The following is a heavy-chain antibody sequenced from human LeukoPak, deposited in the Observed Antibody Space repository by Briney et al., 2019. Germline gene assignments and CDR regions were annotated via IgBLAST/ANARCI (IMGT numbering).Heavy chain of an antibody. CDR2: IYYSGST. CDR3: ASSRMTTVTLGNY. J-gene: IGHJ4*02. V-gene: IGHV4-59*12. D-gene: IGHD4-17*01. Sequence: SETLSLTCTVSGGSISSYYWSWIRQPPGKGLEWIGYIYYSGSTNYNPSLKSRVTISVDTSKNQFSLKLSSVTAADTAVYYCASSRMTTVTLGNYWGQGTLVTVSS. CDR1: GGSISSYY.